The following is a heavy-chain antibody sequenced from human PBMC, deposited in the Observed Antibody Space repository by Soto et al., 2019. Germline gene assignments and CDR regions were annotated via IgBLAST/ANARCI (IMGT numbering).Heavy chain of an antibody. D-gene: IGHD2-2*01. J-gene: IGHJ4*02. CDR1: GGPISSYA. V-gene: IGHV1-69*01. Sequence: QLQVVQSGPEVRKPGSSVKVSGKASGGPISSYAITWVRRPPGQGLEWLGGIIPALGTENYAQKFQGRVTFTADESTNTAYMELSSLKSEDTAIYFCARGTGTFSGTSAAAKFDYWGQGTLVTVSP. CDR3: ARGTGTFSGTSAAAKFDY. CDR2: IIPALGTE.